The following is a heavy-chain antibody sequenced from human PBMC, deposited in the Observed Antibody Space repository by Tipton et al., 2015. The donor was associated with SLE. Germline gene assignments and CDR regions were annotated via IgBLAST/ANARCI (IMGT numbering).Heavy chain of an antibody. CDR2: IYYSGST. J-gene: IGHJ3*02. V-gene: IGHV4-59*01. D-gene: IGHD7-27*01. CDR3: ARGGTGGDAFDI. Sequence: TLSLTCTVSDGSISSYYWSWIRQPPGKGLEWIGYIYYSGSTNYNPSLKSRVTISVDTSKNQFSLKLSSVTAADTAVYYCARGGTGGDAFDIWGQGTMVTVSS. CDR1: DGSISSYY.